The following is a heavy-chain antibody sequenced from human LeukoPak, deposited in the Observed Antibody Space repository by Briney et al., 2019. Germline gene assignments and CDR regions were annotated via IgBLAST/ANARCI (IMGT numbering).Heavy chain of an antibody. CDR2: IYSEGSDGGST. CDR3: ARGQDGSGRSTFDY. CDR1: VFTFSSYW. J-gene: IGHJ4*02. Sequence: PGGSLRLSCGASVFTFSSYWMHWVRQAPGKGLVGVARIYSEGSDGGSTSYADSVKGRFTISRDNAKNTLYLQMNGLRAEDTAVYYCARGQDGSGRSTFDYWGQGTLVTVSS. D-gene: IGHD3-10*01. V-gene: IGHV3-74*01.